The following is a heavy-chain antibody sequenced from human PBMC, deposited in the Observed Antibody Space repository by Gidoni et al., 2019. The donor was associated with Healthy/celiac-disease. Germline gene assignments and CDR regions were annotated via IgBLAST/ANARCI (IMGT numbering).Heavy chain of an antibody. D-gene: IGHD2-2*02. J-gene: IGHJ4*02. CDR2: INPSGSSK. V-gene: IGHV1-46*01. CDR3: ARAYCSSNSCYRPRGIYFDY. Sequence: QLQLVQSGAEVNKPGASVTVSCRASGYTFTSSYMHWVRQAAGQGLEWMGIINPSGSSKSYAQKFQGRVTMTRDTSTSAVYMELSSLRSEDTAVYYCARAYCSSNSCYRPRGIYFDYWGQGTLVTVSS. CDR1: GYTFTSSY.